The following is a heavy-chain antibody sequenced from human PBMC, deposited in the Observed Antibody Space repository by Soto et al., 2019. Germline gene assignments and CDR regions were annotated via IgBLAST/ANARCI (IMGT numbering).Heavy chain of an antibody. D-gene: IGHD2-21*02. CDR3: AAKGGGNSVVYYYYGMDV. CDR2: INPSGGST. Sequence: QVQLVQSGAEVKKPGASVKVSCKASGYTFTSYYMHWVRQAPGQGLEWMGIINPSGGSTSYAQKFPGRVTMTRDTSTSTVYMELSSLRSEDTAVYYCAAKGGGNSVVYYYYGMDVWGQGTTVTVSS. V-gene: IGHV1-46*01. J-gene: IGHJ6*02. CDR1: GYTFTSYY.